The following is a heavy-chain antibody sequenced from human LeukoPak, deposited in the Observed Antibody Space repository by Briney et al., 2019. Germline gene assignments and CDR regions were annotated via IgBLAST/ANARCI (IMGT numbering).Heavy chain of an antibody. CDR2: MSGSGST. CDR3: AKDGSGWSYDS. Sequence: SETLSLTCTVSGDSISSYYWSWIRQPAGKGLEWIARMSGSGSTNYNPSLKSRVTLSVDTSKNQFSLNLNSVTAADTAVYYCAKDGSGWSYDSWGQGTLVTVSS. D-gene: IGHD3-10*01. V-gene: IGHV4-4*07. CDR1: GDSISSYY. J-gene: IGHJ5*01.